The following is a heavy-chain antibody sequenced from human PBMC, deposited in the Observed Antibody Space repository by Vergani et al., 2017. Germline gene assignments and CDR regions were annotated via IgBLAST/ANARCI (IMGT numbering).Heavy chain of an antibody. V-gene: IGHV3-43D*04. Sequence: EVQLVESGGVVVQPGGSLRLSCAASGFTFDDYAMHWVRQAPGKGLEWVSLISWDGGSTYYADSVKGRFTISRDNSKNSLYLQMNSLRAEDTALYYCAKDGDYGDYGSYFDHWGQGTLVTVSS. CDR2: ISWDGGST. CDR3: AKDGDYGDYGSYFDH. J-gene: IGHJ4*02. D-gene: IGHD4-17*01. CDR1: GFTFDDYA.